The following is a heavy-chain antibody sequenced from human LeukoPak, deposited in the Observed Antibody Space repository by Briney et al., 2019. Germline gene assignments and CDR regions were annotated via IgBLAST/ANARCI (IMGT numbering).Heavy chain of an antibody. Sequence: PSETRSLTCTASGGSISSYYWSWIRQPPGKGLEWIGYIYYSGSTNYNPSLKSRVTISVDTSKNQFSLKLSSVTAADTAVYYCAREYTDTGPPGYSSGWYYFDYWGQGTLVTVSS. CDR2: IYYSGST. J-gene: IGHJ4*02. V-gene: IGHV4-59*01. CDR3: AREYTDTGPPGYSSGWYYFDY. CDR1: GGSISSYY. D-gene: IGHD6-19*01.